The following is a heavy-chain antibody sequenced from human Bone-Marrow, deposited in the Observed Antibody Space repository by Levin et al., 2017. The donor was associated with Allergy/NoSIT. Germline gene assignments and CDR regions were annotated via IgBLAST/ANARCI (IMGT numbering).Heavy chain of an antibody. D-gene: IGHD2-15*01. J-gene: IGHJ3*02. CDR1: GFTFSSYA. CDR2: ISYDGSNK. V-gene: IGHV3-30-3*01. Sequence: GGSLRLSCAASGFTFSSYAMHWVRQAPGKGLEWVAVISYDGSNKYYADSVKGRFTISRDNSKNTLYLQMNSLRAEDTAVYYCARDEDCSGGSCQNSAFDIWGQGTMVTVSS. CDR3: ARDEDCSGGSCQNSAFDI.